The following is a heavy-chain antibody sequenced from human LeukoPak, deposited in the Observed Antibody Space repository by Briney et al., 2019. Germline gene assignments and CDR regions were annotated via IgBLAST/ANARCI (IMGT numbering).Heavy chain of an antibody. CDR3: ARDNSVGDNAWWFDP. Sequence: ASVKVSCKASGGTFSSYAISWVRQAPGQGLEWMGGIIPIFGTANYAQKFQGRVTITADESTSTAYMELSSLRSEDTAIYYCARDNSVGDNAWWFDPWGQGTLVTVSS. D-gene: IGHD1-26*01. J-gene: IGHJ5*02. V-gene: IGHV1-69*13. CDR1: GGTFSSYA. CDR2: IIPIFGTA.